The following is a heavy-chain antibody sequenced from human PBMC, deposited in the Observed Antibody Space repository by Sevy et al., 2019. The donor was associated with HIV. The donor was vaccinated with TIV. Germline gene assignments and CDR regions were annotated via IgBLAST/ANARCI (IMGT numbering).Heavy chain of an antibody. CDR3: AKSKARSMVRGAIFDY. CDR2: ISWNSGSI. J-gene: IGHJ4*02. D-gene: IGHD3-10*01. V-gene: IGHV3-9*01. Sequence: LSLTCAASGFTFDDYAMHWVRQAPGKGLEWVSGISWNSGSIGYADSVKGRFTISRDNAKNSLYLQMNSLRAEDTALYYCAKSKARSMVRGAIFDYWGQGTLVTVSS. CDR1: GFTFDDYA.